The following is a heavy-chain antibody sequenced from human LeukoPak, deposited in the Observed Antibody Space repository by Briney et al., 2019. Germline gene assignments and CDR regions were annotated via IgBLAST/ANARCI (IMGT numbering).Heavy chain of an antibody. Sequence: PGGSLRLSCAASGFTFSSYAMSWVRQAPGKGLEWVSAISGSGGSTYYADSVKGRFTISRDNSKNTLYLQMNSLRAEDTAVYYCAKAEVLLWFGEDNNWFDPCGQGTLVTVSS. J-gene: IGHJ5*02. CDR3: AKAEVLLWFGEDNNWFDP. D-gene: IGHD3-10*01. V-gene: IGHV3-23*01. CDR2: ISGSGGST. CDR1: GFTFSSYA.